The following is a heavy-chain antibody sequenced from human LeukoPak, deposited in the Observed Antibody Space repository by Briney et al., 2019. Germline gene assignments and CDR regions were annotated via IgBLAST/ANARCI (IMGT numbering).Heavy chain of an antibody. CDR1: GYNFNDFG. Sequence: ASVKVSCKASGYNFNDFGVTWVRQARGKGLEWRGWISALTGDTNYTQKFQGRLTMTTDTSTDTAYMEMRSLRSNDTAVYYCAREATGRAFDPWGQGTLVVVS. CDR2: ISALTGDT. D-gene: IGHD1-14*01. CDR3: AREATGRAFDP. V-gene: IGHV1-18*01. J-gene: IGHJ5*02.